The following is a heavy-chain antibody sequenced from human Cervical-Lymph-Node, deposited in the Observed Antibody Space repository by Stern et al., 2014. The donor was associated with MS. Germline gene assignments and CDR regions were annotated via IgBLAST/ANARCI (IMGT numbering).Heavy chain of an antibody. CDR1: GFTFSSYA. V-gene: IGHV3-30-3*01. CDR3: ARANYDFWSGYPDFHYYGMDV. D-gene: IGHD3-3*01. Sequence: QLVESGGGVVQPGRSLRLSCAASGFTFSSYAMHWVRQAPGKGLEGGAVISYGGSHKFYADSVKGRFTISRDNSKNTLYLQMNSLRAEDTAVYYCARANYDFWSGYPDFHYYGMDVWGQGTTVTVSS. CDR2: ISYGGSHK. J-gene: IGHJ6*02.